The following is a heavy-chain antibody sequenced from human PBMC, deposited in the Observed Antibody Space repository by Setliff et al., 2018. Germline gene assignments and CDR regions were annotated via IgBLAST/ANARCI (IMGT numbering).Heavy chain of an antibody. CDR2: IIPIFGTA. CDR1: GYTLTELS. D-gene: IGHD1-26*01. V-gene: IGHV1-69*13. CDR3: ARVSRTIVAARGFDY. Sequence: ASVKVSCKVSGYTLTELSMHWVRRAPGKGLEWMGGIIPIFGTANYAQKFQGRVTITADESTSTAYMELSSLRSEDTAVYYCARVSRTIVAARGFDYWGQGTLVTVSS. J-gene: IGHJ4*02.